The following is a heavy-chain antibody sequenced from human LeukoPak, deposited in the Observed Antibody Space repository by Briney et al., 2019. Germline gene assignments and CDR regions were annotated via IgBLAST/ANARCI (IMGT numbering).Heavy chain of an antibody. D-gene: IGHD6-6*01. Sequence: GGSLRLSCAAAGFPLTSHAMTWVRQAPGKGLDWVSTISSSGTSTTYADSVKGRFTISRDNFKNTLFLQMNSLRAEDTAVYYCARDGIAARRGTDYFDYWGQGALVTVSS. CDR1: GFPLTSHA. V-gene: IGHV3-23*01. J-gene: IGHJ4*02. CDR3: ARDGIAARRGTDYFDY. CDR2: ISSSGTST.